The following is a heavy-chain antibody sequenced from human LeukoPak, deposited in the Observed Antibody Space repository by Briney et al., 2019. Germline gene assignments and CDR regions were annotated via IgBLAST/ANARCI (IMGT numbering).Heavy chain of an antibody. J-gene: IGHJ5*02. V-gene: IGHV4-34*01. CDR2: INHSGST. Sequence: SETLSLTCAVNGGSFSGYYWSWIRQPPGKGLEWIGEINHSGSTNYNPSLKSRVTISVDTSKNQFSLKLSSVTAADTAVYYCARGDPNCSGGSCHLNWFDPWGQGTLVTVSS. D-gene: IGHD2-15*01. CDR1: GGSFSGYY. CDR3: ARGDPNCSGGSCHLNWFDP.